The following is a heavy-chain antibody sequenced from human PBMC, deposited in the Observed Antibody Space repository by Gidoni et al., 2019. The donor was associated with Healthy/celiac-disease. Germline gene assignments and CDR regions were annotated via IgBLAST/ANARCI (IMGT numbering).Heavy chain of an antibody. CDR2: ISGSGGST. D-gene: IGHD5-12*01. V-gene: IGHV3-23*01. J-gene: IGHJ4*02. CDR1: GFTFSSYA. Sequence: EVHLLESGGGLVQPGGSLRLSCAASGFTFSSYAMSWVRQAPGKGLEWVTAISGSGGSTYYADSVKGRFTISRDNSKNTLYLQMNSLRAEDTAVYYCAKGRYSGYDLLDYWGQGTLVTVSS. CDR3: AKGRYSGYDLLDY.